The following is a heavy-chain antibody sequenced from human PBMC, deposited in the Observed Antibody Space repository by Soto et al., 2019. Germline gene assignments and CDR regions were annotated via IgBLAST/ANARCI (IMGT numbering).Heavy chain of an antibody. J-gene: IGHJ6*02. CDR3: ARNLVHEYSLDV. CDR1: GGSISSGGYY. Sequence: QVQLQESGPGLVKPSQALSLTCTVSGGSISSGGYYWTWIRQYPGKGLEWIGYMYYTGSPYYSPSLESRLTISLDTSNNQVSLKLTSVTAADTAVYYCARNLVHEYSLDVWGQGTTVTVSS. D-gene: IGHD6-6*01. CDR2: MYYTGSP. V-gene: IGHV4-31*03.